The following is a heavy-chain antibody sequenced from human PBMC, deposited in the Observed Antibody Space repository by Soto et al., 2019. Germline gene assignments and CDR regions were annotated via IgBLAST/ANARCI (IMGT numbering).Heavy chain of an antibody. CDR1: GFTFSSYA. CDR2: ISYDGSNK. D-gene: IGHD5-12*01. Sequence: QGQLVESGGGVVQPGRSLRLSCAASGFTFSSYAMHWVRQAPGKGLEWVAVISYDGSNKYYADSVKGRFTISRDNSKNTLYLQMNSLRAEDTAVYYCASPTKRYYYYGMDVWGQGTTVTVSS. V-gene: IGHV3-30-3*01. CDR3: ASPTKRYYYYGMDV. J-gene: IGHJ6*02.